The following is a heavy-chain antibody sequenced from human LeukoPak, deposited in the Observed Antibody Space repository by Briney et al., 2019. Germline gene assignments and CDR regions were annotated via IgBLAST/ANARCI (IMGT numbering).Heavy chain of an antibody. CDR1: GFTFSSYA. D-gene: IGHD2-2*02. CDR2: ISGSGGST. Sequence: PGGSLRLSCAASGFTFSSYAMSWVRQAPGKGLEWVSAISGSGGSTYYADSVKGRFTISRDNSKNTLYLQMNSLRAEDTAVYYCAKVGVGYCSSTSCYTKSPGGVDVWGKGTTVTVSS. CDR3: AKVGVGYCSSTSCYTKSPGGVDV. J-gene: IGHJ6*04. V-gene: IGHV3-23*01.